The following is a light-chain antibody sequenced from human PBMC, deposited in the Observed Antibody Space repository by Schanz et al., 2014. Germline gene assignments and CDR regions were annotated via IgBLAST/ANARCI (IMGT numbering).Light chain of an antibody. Sequence: QSALTQPRSVSGSPGQSVTISCAGTTSDVGGYNYVSWYQHHPGKVPKLIIYDVSKRPSGVPDRFSGSKSGNTASLTISGLQPEDEADYHCCSYAGGYTVFGGGTKLTVL. V-gene: IGLV2-11*01. J-gene: IGLJ3*02. CDR1: TSDVGGYNY. CDR3: CSYAGGYTV. CDR2: DVS.